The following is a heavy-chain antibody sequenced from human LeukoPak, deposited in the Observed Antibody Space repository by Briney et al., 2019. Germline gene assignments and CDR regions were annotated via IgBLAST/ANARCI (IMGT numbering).Heavy chain of an antibody. Sequence: PSQTLSLTCSVSGGSVSSGRYYWTWIRQPAGKGLEWIGRFYTSWSTNYNPSLESRVTISIDTSKNQFSLKLSSVTAADTAVYYCARETTLGPTSRMDVWGKGTTVTVSS. J-gene: IGHJ6*04. CDR2: FYTSWST. V-gene: IGHV4-61*02. D-gene: IGHD1-26*01. CDR3: ARETTLGPTSRMDV. CDR1: GGSVSSGRYY.